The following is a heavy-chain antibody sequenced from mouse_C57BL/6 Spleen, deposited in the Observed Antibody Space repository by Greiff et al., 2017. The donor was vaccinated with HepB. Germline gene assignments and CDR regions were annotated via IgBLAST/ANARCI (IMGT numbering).Heavy chain of an antibody. J-gene: IGHJ3*01. CDR1: GYTFTSYG. Sequence: VQLQQSGAELARPGASVKLSCKASGYTFTSYGISWVKQRTGQGLEWIGEIYPRSGNTYYNEKFKGKATLTADKSSSTAYMELRSLTSEDSAVYFCASLYPFAYWGQGTLVTVSA. V-gene: IGHV1-81*01. CDR3: ASLYPFAY. D-gene: IGHD2-3*01. CDR2: IYPRSGNT.